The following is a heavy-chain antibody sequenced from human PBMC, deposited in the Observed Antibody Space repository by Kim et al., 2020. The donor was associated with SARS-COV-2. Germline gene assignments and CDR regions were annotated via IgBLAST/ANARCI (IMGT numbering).Heavy chain of an antibody. CDR3: ARVGGDRIQLWLGYFDY. CDR2: IYYSGST. J-gene: IGHJ4*02. Sequence: SETLSLTCTVSGGSISSSSYYWGWIRQPPGKGLEWIGSIYYSGSTYYNPSLKSRVTISVDTSKNQFSLKLSSVTAADTAVYYCARVGGDRIQLWLGYFDYWGQGTLVTVSS. CDR1: GGSISSSSYY. V-gene: IGHV4-39*01. D-gene: IGHD5-18*01.